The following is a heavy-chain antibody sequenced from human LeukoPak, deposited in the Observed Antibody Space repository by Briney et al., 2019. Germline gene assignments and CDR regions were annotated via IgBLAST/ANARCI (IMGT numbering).Heavy chain of an antibody. Sequence: PGGSLRLSCAASGFTFSTSSLNWVRQAPGKGLEWVSSISSSPSYIYYADSVKGRFTISRDNAKNSLYLQMDSLGAEDTAVYYCAREGGFCFGDTCRFFDFWGRGTLVTVSS. CDR1: GFTFSTSS. CDR3: AREGGFCFGDTCRFFDF. V-gene: IGHV3-21*01. D-gene: IGHD2-15*01. CDR2: ISSSPSYI. J-gene: IGHJ4*02.